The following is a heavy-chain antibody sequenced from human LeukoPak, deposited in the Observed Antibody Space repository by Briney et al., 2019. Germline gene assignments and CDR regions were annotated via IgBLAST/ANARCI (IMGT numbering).Heavy chain of an antibody. CDR3: AKGSSGYSSSWLPFDY. CDR2: IYSGGST. V-gene: IGHV3-66*01. D-gene: IGHD6-13*01. CDR1: GFTVSSNY. Sequence: GGSLRLSCAASGFTVSSNYMSWVRQAPGKGLEWVSVIYSGGSTYYADSVKGRFTISRDNSKNTLYLQMNSLRAEDTAVYYCAKGSSGYSSSWLPFDYWGQGTLVTVSS. J-gene: IGHJ4*02.